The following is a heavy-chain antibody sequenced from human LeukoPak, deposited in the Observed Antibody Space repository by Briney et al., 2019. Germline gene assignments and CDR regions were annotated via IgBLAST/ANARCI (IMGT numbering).Heavy chain of an antibody. J-gene: IGHJ4*02. Sequence: GGSLRLSCAASGFTFSSYAMSWVRQAPGKGLEWVSAISGSGGSTYYADSVKGRCTISRDNSKNTLHLQMNSLRGEDTAVYYCASGIRAFDNWGQGTLVTVSA. CDR1: GFTFSSYA. D-gene: IGHD1-26*01. CDR3: ASGIRAFDN. V-gene: IGHV3-23*01. CDR2: ISGSGGST.